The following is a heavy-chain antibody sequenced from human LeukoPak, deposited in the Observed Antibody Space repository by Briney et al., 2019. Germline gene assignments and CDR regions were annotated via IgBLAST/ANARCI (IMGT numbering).Heavy chain of an antibody. CDR3: ETSSIADRRSYYYMDV. V-gene: IGHV1-2*06. J-gene: IGHJ6*03. D-gene: IGHD6-6*01. Sequence: GASVKVSCMASGYTFTGYYMHWVRQAPGQGLEWIGRINPNSGGTNYAQKFQGRVTMTRDTSISTAYMELSRLRSDDTAVYYCETSSIADRRSYYYMDVWGKGTTVTVSS. CDR1: GYTFTGYY. CDR2: INPNSGGT.